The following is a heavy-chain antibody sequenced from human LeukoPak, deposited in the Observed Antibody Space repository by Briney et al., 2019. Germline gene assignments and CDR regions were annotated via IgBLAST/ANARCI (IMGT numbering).Heavy chain of an antibody. D-gene: IGHD6-19*01. V-gene: IGHV4-59*01. Sequence: SETLSLTCTVSGGSIGSYYWSWIRQPPGKGLEWIGYIYYSGSTNYNPSLKSRVTISVDTSKNQFSLKLSSVTAADTAVYYCARSQWLAGGHWFDPWGQGTLVTVSS. J-gene: IGHJ5*02. CDR1: GGSIGSYY. CDR2: IYYSGST. CDR3: ARSQWLAGGHWFDP.